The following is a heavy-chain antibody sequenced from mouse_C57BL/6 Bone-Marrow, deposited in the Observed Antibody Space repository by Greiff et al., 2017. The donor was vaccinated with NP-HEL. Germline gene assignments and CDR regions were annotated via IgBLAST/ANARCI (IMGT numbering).Heavy chain of an antibody. Sequence: VQLQQSGAELARPGASVKMSCKASGYTFTSYTMHWVKQRPGQGLEWIGYINPSSGYTKYNQKFKGKATLTADKSSSTAYMQLSSLTSEDSAVYYCARSPGTNYYGSSYWYFDVWGTGTTVTVSS. V-gene: IGHV1-4*01. CDR2: INPSSGYT. D-gene: IGHD1-1*01. CDR3: ARSPGTNYYGSSYWYFDV. CDR1: GYTFTSYT. J-gene: IGHJ1*03.